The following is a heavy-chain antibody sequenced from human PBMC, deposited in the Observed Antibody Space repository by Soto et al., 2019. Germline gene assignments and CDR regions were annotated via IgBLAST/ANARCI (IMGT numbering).Heavy chain of an antibody. Sequence: TLSLTCAVYGGSFSGYYWTWIRQSPEKGLEWIGEVNHSGTTYYNPSLKTRVTISVHTPKNQFSLKMSSVTAADTAVYYCARGIGYCSSINCYSSRRLRFDSWGQGTLVTVSS. CDR3: ARGIGYCSSINCYSSRRLRFDS. V-gene: IGHV4-34*01. CDR2: VNHSGTT. D-gene: IGHD2-2*01. CDR1: GGSFSGYY. J-gene: IGHJ4*02.